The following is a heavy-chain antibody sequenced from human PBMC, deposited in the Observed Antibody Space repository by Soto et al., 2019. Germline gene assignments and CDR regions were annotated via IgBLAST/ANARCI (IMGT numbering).Heavy chain of an antibody. V-gene: IGHV1-2*02. Sequence: GDSGKVPGNASGYTFNGYYMNWVRHAPGQGLELMGWINPNSGGTNYAQKFQGRFTMTRDTSISTAYMELSRLRSDDTAVYYCERVVSYYYDSSGYPPDAFDIWGQGTMVTVSS. CDR1: GYTFNGYY. CDR2: INPNSGGT. CDR3: ERVVSYYYDSSGYPPDAFDI. J-gene: IGHJ3*02. D-gene: IGHD3-22*01.